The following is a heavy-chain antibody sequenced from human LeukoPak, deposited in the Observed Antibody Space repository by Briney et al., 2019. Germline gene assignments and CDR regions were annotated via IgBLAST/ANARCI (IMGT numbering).Heavy chain of an antibody. V-gene: IGHV1-3*04. CDR3: ARDSSSRIAAGLGY. J-gene: IGHJ4*02. CDR1: GFSISRYY. D-gene: IGHD6-13*01. Sequence: ASVKVSCKASGFSISRYYMQWVRQAPGQRPEWMGWINIDIANTKYSENFQARLKITGDTSASTVYMELSSLTSEDTAMYYCARDSSSRIAAGLGYWGQGTLVTVSS. CDR2: INIDIANT.